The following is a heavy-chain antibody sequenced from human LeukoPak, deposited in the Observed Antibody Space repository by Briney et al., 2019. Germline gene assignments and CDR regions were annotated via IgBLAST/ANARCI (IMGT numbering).Heavy chain of an antibody. V-gene: IGHV3-30*18. Sequence: PGRSLRLSCAASGLTFSNYGMHWVRQAPGKGLEWVAFISYDGSNKYYADSVKGRFTISRDNSKNTLYLQMNSLRAEDTAVYYCAKGYGSGSYSVDYWGQGTLVTVSS. CDR3: AKGYGSGSYSVDY. CDR2: ISYDGSNK. CDR1: GLTFSNYG. J-gene: IGHJ4*02. D-gene: IGHD3-10*01.